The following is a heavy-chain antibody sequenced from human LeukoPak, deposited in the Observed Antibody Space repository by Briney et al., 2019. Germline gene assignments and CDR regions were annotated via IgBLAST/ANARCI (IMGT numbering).Heavy chain of an antibody. J-gene: IGHJ3*02. Sequence: GGSLRLSCAASGFTFSSYSMNWVRQAPGKGLEWVSSISSSSSYIYYADSVKGRFTISRDNAKNSLYLQMNSLRAEDTAVYYCARDRASSRRSDAFDIWGQGTMVTVSS. D-gene: IGHD6-13*01. CDR1: GFTFSSYS. CDR2: ISSSSSYI. V-gene: IGHV3-21*01. CDR3: ARDRASSRRSDAFDI.